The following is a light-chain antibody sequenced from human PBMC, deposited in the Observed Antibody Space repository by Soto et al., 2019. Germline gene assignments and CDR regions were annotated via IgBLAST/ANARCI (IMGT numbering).Light chain of an antibody. J-gene: IGLJ3*02. Sequence: QSVLAQPASVSGSPGQSITISCTGTSSDVGGYHYVSWYQHRPGRVPKLIIYEVTNRASGVTNRFSASKSSNTASLTISGLLADDEADYYCTSYTSSGTLVFGGGTKLTVL. CDR2: EVT. V-gene: IGLV2-14*01. CDR3: TSYTSSGTLV. CDR1: SSDVGGYHY.